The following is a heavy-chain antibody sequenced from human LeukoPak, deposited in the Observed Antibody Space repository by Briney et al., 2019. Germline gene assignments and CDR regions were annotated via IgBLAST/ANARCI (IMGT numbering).Heavy chain of an antibody. J-gene: IGHJ4*02. V-gene: IGHV4-39*01. CDR3: AILPYYYDSSGYYFDY. CDR1: GGSISSSSYY. D-gene: IGHD3-22*01. CDR2: IYYSGST. Sequence: NASETLSLTCTVSGGSISSSSYYWGWIRQPPGKGLEWIGSIYYSGSTYYNPSLKSRVTISVDTSKNQFSLKLSPVTAADTAVYYCAILPYYYDSSGYYFDYWGQGTLVTVSS.